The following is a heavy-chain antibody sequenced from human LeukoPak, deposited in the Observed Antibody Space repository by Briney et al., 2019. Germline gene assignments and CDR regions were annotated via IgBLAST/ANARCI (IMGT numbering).Heavy chain of an antibody. CDR3: ATDLGTYYYDSSGAY. CDR2: ISAYNGNT. J-gene: IGHJ4*02. CDR1: GYTFTSYG. Sequence: GASVKVSCKASGYTFTSYGISWVRQAPGQGLEWMGWISAYNGNTNYAQKLQGRVTMTTDTSTSTAYMELRSLRSDDTAVYYCATDLGTYYYDSSGAYWGQGTLVTVSS. D-gene: IGHD3-22*01. V-gene: IGHV1-18*01.